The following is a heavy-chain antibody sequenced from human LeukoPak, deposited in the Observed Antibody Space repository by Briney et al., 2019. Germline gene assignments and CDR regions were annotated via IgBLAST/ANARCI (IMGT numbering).Heavy chain of an antibody. V-gene: IGHV3-15*01. CDR1: GFTFSKAW. CDR3: TTSACTNGVCYTSVDY. J-gene: IGHJ4*02. CDR2: IKSKTDGGTT. Sequence: GGSLRLSCAASGFTFSKAWMSWVRQAPGKGLEWVGRIKSKTDGGTTDYAAPVKGRFTISRDDSKNTLYLQMNSLKTDDTAVYYCTTSACTNGVCYTSVDYWGQGTLVTVSS. D-gene: IGHD2-8*01.